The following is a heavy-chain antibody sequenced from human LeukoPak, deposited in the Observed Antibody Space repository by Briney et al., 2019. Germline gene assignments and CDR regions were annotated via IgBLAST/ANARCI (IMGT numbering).Heavy chain of an antibody. D-gene: IGHD6-13*01. J-gene: IGHJ5*02. V-gene: IGHV1-8*01. CDR3: ARGHSSSWDINWFDP. Sequence: ASVKVSCKASGHTFTSYDINWVRQATGQGLEWMGWMNPNSGNTGYAQKFQGRVTMTRNTSISTAYMELSSLRSEDTAVYYCARGHSSSWDINWFDPWGQGTLVTVSS. CDR1: GHTFTSYD. CDR2: MNPNSGNT.